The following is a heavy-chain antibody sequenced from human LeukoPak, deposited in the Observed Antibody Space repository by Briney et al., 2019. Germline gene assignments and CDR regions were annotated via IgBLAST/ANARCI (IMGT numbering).Heavy chain of an antibody. CDR1: GYTFTSNY. J-gene: IGHJ3*02. V-gene: IGHV1-46*01. CDR2: INPSGDYT. CDR3: AREVRWLHEDGAFDI. D-gene: IGHD5-24*01. Sequence: ASVNVSCKASGYTFTSNYMHWVRQAPGQGLEWMGIINPSGDYTNYAQKFQGRVTMTRDMSTSTVYMELSSLRSEDTAVYYCAREVRWLHEDGAFDIWGQGTMVTVSS.